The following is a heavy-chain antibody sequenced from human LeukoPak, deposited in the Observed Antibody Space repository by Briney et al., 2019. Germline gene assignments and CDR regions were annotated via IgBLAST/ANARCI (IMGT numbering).Heavy chain of an antibody. CDR1: GGSISSGGYY. Sequence: SQTLSLTCTVSGGSISSGGYYWSWIRQPAGKGLEWIGRIYTSGSTNYNPSLKSRVTISVDTSKNQFSLKLSSVTAADTAVYYCARDACSSTSCYTGLDYWGQGTLVTVSS. CDR2: IYTSGST. D-gene: IGHD2-2*02. V-gene: IGHV4-61*02. CDR3: ARDACSSTSCYTGLDY. J-gene: IGHJ4*02.